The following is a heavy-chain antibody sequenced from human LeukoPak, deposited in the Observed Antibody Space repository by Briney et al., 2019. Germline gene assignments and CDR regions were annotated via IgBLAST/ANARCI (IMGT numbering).Heavy chain of an antibody. CDR2: IYYSGST. V-gene: IGHV4-39*07. CDR3: ARTATEHYDFWSGYPYYYYYYMDV. Sequence: PSETLSLTCTVSGGSISSSSYYWGWIRQPPGKGLEWIGSIYYSGSTYYNPSLKSRVTISVDTSKNQFSLKLSSVTAADTAVYYCARTATEHYDFWSGYPYYYYYYMDVWGKGTTVTVSS. D-gene: IGHD3-3*01. CDR1: GGSISSSSYY. J-gene: IGHJ6*03.